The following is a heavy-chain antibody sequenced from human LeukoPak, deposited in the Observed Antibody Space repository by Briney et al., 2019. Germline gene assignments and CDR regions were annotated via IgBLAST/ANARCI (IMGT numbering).Heavy chain of an antibody. D-gene: IGHD5-12*01. CDR2: INPHTGAT. V-gene: IGHV1-2*02. CDR3: ARDRYTGYGTFDF. Sequence: ASVKVSCRASGNTLTVYYPHWVRQAPGQGLEWMGWINPHTGATDYAQKFQGRLTMTWDTSISTAYMELSRLRSDDTAVYYCARDRYTGYGTFDFWGQGTLVTVSS. CDR1: GNTLTVYY. J-gene: IGHJ4*02.